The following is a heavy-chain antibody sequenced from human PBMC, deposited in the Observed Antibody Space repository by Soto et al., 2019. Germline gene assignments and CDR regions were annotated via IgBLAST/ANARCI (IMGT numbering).Heavy chain of an antibody. CDR3: ARDSKWYGGQYFQD. CDR1: GFTFKYYA. V-gene: IGHV3-23*01. CDR2: ISGRGDRT. J-gene: IGHJ1*01. D-gene: IGHD2-8*01. Sequence: EVQLLQSGGGLAQPGTSLRLSCAASGFTFKYYAMTWVRQAPGKGLEWVSTISGRGDRTDYAASVKGRFRVSRDNSKDTLYLQRDSLRADDTALDYCARDSKWYGGQYFQDWGQGTLVTVSS.